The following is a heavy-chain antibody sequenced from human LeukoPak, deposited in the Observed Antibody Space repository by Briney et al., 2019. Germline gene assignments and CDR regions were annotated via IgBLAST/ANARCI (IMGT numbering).Heavy chain of an antibody. CDR2: ISYDGSNK. Sequence: GGSLRLSCAASGFTFSSYGMHWVRQAPGKGLEWVAVISYDGSNKYYADSVKGRFTISRDNSKNTLYLQMNSLRAEDTAVYYCASRIVGATTVDYWGQGTLVTVSS. CDR1: GFTFSSYG. V-gene: IGHV3-30*03. CDR3: ASRIVGATTVDY. D-gene: IGHD1-26*01. J-gene: IGHJ4*02.